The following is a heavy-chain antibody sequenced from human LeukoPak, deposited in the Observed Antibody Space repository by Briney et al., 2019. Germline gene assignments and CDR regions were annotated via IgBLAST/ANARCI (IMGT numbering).Heavy chain of an antibody. V-gene: IGHV3-21*01. CDR2: ISSSSYI. D-gene: IGHD3-9*01. J-gene: IGHJ3*02. CDR1: GFTFSSYS. CDR3: ATYYDILTGGTRDAFDI. Sequence: PGTSLRLSCAASGFTFSSYSMNWVRQAPGKGLEWVSSISSSSYIYYADSVKGRFTISRDNAKNSLYLQMNSLRAEDTAVYYCATYYDILTGGTRDAFDIWGQGTMVTVSS.